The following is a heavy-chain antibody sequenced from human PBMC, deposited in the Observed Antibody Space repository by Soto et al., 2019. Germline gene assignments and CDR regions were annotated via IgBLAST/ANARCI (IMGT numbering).Heavy chain of an antibody. D-gene: IGHD3-22*01. Sequence: GGSLRLSCAASGFTFSSYAMSWVRQAPGKGLEWVSAISGSGGSTYYADSVKGRFTVSRDNSKNTLYLQMNSLRAEDTAVYYCAKDVDSSGYDPIYYWGQGTLVTVSS. CDR2: ISGSGGST. CDR3: AKDVDSSGYDPIYY. CDR1: GFTFSSYA. J-gene: IGHJ4*02. V-gene: IGHV3-23*01.